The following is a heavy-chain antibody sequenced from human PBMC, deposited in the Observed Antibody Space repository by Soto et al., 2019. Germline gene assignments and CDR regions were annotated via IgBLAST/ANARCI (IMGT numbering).Heavy chain of an antibody. V-gene: IGHV3-23*01. CDR1: GFTFSTYA. Sequence: EAQLLESGGALVQPGGSLRISCAASGFTFSTYAMAWVRQAPAKGLEWFSAISGSGGGTYYADSVKGRFTISRDNSNKMLYLQMNSLRVEDTAIYYCAKGSAESRPYYFDYWGQGTLVTVSS. D-gene: IGHD3-22*01. J-gene: IGHJ4*02. CDR2: ISGSGGGT. CDR3: AKGSAESRPYYFDY.